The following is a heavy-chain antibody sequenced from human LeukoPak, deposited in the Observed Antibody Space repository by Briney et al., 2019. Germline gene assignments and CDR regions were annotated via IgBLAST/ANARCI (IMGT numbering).Heavy chain of an antibody. CDR1: GYTFTSYY. CDR2: INPSGGST. V-gene: IGHV1-46*01. CDR3: ARDNSAGDIAWWFDP. D-gene: IGHD3-10*01. J-gene: IGHJ5*02. Sequence: ASVKVSCNASGYTFTSYYMHWVRQAPGQGLEWMGRINPSGGSTSYAQKFQGRVIMTRDTSTNTDYMELSNLRSEDTAVYYCARDNSAGDIAWWFDPWGQGTLVTVSS.